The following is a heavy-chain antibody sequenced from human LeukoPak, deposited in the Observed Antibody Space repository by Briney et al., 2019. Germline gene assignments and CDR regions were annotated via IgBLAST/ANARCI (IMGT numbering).Heavy chain of an antibody. D-gene: IGHD1-26*01. V-gene: IGHV4-30-2*01. CDR1: GGSISSGGYY. CDR3: ASYNLGGGSYYYFDY. J-gene: IGHJ4*02. CDR2: IYRSGST. Sequence: SETLSLTCTVSGGSISSGGYYWSWIRQPPGKGLEWIGYIYRSGSTYYNPSLKSRVTISVDRSKNQFSLKLSSVTAADTAVYYCASYNLGGGSYYYFDYWGQGTLVTVSS.